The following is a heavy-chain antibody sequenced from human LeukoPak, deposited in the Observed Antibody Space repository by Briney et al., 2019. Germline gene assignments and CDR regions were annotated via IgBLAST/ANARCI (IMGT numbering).Heavy chain of an antibody. D-gene: IGHD4-11*01. CDR2: VSGSGSST. J-gene: IGHJ3*01. CDR1: GFTFNSCA. CDR3: AKTRQSGIDAFDV. V-gene: IGHV3-23*01. Sequence: GGSLRLSCAASGFTFNSCAMSWVRQAPGKGLEWVSTVSGSGSSTYYADSVKGHFTISRDNPKNTLYLQMKSLRAEDTAVYYCAKTRQSGIDAFDVWGQGTMVTVSS.